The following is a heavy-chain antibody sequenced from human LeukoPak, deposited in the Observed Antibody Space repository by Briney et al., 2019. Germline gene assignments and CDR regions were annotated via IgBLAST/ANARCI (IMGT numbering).Heavy chain of an antibody. J-gene: IGHJ1*01. D-gene: IGHD6-19*01. CDR3: AKQSSGWYSAEYFQH. CDR1: GFTFSSYA. CDR2: ISGSGGST. V-gene: IGHV3-23*01. Sequence: GGSLRLSCAASGFTFSSYAMSWVRQAPGKGLEWVSAISGSGGSTYYADSVKGRFTISRDNSKNTLYLQMNSLRAEDTAVYYCAKQSSGWYSAEYFQHWGQGTLATVSS.